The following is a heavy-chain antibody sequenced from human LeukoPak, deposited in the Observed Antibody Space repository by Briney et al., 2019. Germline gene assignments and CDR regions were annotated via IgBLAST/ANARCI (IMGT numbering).Heavy chain of an antibody. J-gene: IGHJ4*02. CDR3: ARDSDSSGWSTFDY. D-gene: IGHD6-19*01. V-gene: IGHV3-20*04. CDR1: GFTFDDYG. Sequence: PGRSLRLSCTASGFTFDDYGMSWVRQAPGKGLEWVSGINWNGGSTGYADSVKGRFTISRDNAKNSLYLQMNSLRAEDTALYYCARDSDSSGWSTFDYWGQGTLVTVSS. CDR2: INWNGGST.